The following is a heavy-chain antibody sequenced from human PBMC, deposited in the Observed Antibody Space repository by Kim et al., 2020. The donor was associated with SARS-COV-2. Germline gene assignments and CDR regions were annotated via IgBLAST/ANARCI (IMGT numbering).Heavy chain of an antibody. CDR3: AKDKRVVVAAKNKDAYYYYGMDV. CDR1: GFTFSSYA. Sequence: GGSLRLSCAASGFTFSSYAMSWVRQAPGKGLEWVSAISGSGGGTYYADSVKGRFTISRDNSKNTLYLQMNSLRAEYTAVYYCAKDKRVVVAAKNKDAYYYYGMDVWGQGTTVTVSS. V-gene: IGHV3-23*01. CDR2: ISGSGGGT. D-gene: IGHD2-15*01. J-gene: IGHJ6*02.